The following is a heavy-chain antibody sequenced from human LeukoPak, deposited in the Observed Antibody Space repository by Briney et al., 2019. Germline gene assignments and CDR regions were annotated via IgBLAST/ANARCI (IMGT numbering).Heavy chain of an antibody. CDR2: IKQDRSEK. D-gene: IGHD6-19*01. CDR3: AKALYSSGWYAAFDY. V-gene: IGHV3-7*03. Sequence: PGGSLRLSCAASGFTFSNYWMSWVRQAPGEGLEWVANIKQDRSEKYYVDSVKGRFTISRDNAKNSLYLQMNSLRAEDTALYYCAKALYSSGWYAAFDYWGQGTLVTVSS. CDR1: GFTFSNYW. J-gene: IGHJ4*02.